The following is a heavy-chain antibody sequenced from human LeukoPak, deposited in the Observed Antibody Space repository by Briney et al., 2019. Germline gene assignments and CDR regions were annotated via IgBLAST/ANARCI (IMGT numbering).Heavy chain of an antibody. J-gene: IGHJ4*02. D-gene: IGHD2-2*01. V-gene: IGHV3-33*01. CDR2: IWYDGSNK. Sequence: GGSLRLSCAASGFTFSSYGMHWVRQAPGKGLEWVAVIWYDGSNKYYADSVKGRFTISRDNSKNTLYLQMNSLRAEDTAVYYCARGYCSSTSCPKAYYFDYWGQGTLVTVSS. CDR1: GFTFSSYG. CDR3: ARGYCSSTSCPKAYYFDY.